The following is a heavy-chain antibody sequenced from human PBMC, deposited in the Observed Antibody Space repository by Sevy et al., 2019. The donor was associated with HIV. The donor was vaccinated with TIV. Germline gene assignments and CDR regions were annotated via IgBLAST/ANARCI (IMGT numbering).Heavy chain of an antibody. CDR3: ARVGPHDYGDYEGYYYYGMDV. J-gene: IGHJ6*02. V-gene: IGHV3-21*01. CDR2: ISSSSSYI. CDR1: GFTFSSYS. D-gene: IGHD4-17*01. Sequence: GGSLRLSCAASGFTFSSYSMNWVRQAPGKGLEWVSSISSSSSYIYYADSVKGRFTISRDNARNSRYLQMNSLRAEGTAVDYCARVGPHDYGDYEGYYYYGMDVWGQGTTVTVSS.